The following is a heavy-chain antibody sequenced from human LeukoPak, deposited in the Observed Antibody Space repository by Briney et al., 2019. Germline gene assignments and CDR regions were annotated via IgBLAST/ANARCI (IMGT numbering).Heavy chain of an antibody. CDR3: ASYYDFWSGFWFDP. V-gene: IGHV4-39*01. J-gene: IGHJ5*02. CDR1: GGSISSSSYY. Sequence: PSETLSLTCTVSGGSISSSSYYWGWIRQPPGKGLEWIGSIYYSGSTYYNPSLKSRVTISVDTSKNQFSLKLSSVTAADTAVYYCASYYDFWSGFWFDPWGQGTLVTVSS. CDR2: IYYSGST. D-gene: IGHD3-3*01.